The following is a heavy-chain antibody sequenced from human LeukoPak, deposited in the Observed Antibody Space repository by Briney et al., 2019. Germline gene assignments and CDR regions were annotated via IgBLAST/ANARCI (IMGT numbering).Heavy chain of an antibody. CDR1: GFTFSNYG. CDR3: AKDLTSGSAEYYFDY. CDR2: ISFDGGDK. J-gene: IGHJ4*02. Sequence: GRSLRLPCAASGFTFSNYGMHWVRQAPGEELEWVAVISFDGGDKKYADSVKGRFTISRDNSKNTLYLQMNSLRAEDTAVYYCAKDLTSGSAEYYFDYWGQGTLVTVSS. V-gene: IGHV3-30*18. D-gene: IGHD3-10*01.